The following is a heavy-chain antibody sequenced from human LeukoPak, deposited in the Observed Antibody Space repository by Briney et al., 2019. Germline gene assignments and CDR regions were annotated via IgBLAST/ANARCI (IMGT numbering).Heavy chain of an antibody. CDR1: GGSISSTTSY. Sequence: SQTLSLTCTVSGGSISSTTSYWGWIRQPPGEGLEWIGSFYYRGSTYYNPSLKSRVTISVDTSKNQFSLKLSSVTAADTAVYYCARDGYNSGVGYWGQGTLVTVSS. D-gene: IGHD5-24*01. CDR2: FYYRGST. CDR3: ARDGYNSGVGY. V-gene: IGHV4-39*07. J-gene: IGHJ4*02.